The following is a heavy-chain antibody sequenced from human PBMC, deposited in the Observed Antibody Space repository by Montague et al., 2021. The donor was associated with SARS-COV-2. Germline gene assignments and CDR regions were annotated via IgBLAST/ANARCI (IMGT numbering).Heavy chain of an antibody. J-gene: IGHJ6*02. CDR2: IKQDGSEK. CDR3: AREGAVAGLYYYYGMDV. CDR1: GFTFSSYW. V-gene: IGHV3-7*01. D-gene: IGHD6-19*01. Sequence: SLRLSCAASGFTFSSYWMSWVRQAPGKGLEWVANIKQDGSEKYYVDSVKGRFTISRDNAKNSLYLQMNSLRAEDTAVYYCAREGAVAGLYYYYGMDVWGQGTTVNGSS.